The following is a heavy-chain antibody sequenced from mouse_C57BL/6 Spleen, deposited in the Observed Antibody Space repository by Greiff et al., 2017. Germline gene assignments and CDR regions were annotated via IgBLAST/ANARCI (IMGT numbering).Heavy chain of an antibody. CDR1: GYTFTSYW. J-gene: IGHJ2*01. D-gene: IGHD1-2*01. CDR2: IDPSDSYT. Sequence: QVQLRQPGAELVMPGASVKLSCKASGYTFTSYWMHWVKQRPGQGLEWIGEIDPSDSYTNYNQKFKGKSTLTVDKSSSTAYMQLSSLTSEDSAVYYCARAEITTAPFDYWGQGTTLTVSS. CDR3: ARAEITTAPFDY. V-gene: IGHV1-69*01.